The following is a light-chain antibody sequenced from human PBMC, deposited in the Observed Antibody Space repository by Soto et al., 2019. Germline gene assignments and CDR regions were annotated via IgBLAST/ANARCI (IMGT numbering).Light chain of an antibody. CDR2: DVF. CDR3: CSYTGTSWV. Sequence: QSVLTQPRSVSGSPGQSVTISCTGTSSDVGGFNHVSWYQQHPGKAPKLMIYDVFKRTSGVPDRFSGSKSGTTASLIISGLQADDEADYYCCSYTGTSWVFGGGTKLTVL. J-gene: IGLJ3*02. V-gene: IGLV2-11*01. CDR1: SSDVGGFNH.